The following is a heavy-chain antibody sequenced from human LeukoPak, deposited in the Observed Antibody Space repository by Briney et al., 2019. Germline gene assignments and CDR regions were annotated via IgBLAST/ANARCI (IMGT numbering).Heavy chain of an antibody. CDR3: ARDSGTTGEVKFDP. V-gene: IGHV4-38-2*02. CDR1: GYSISSGYF. J-gene: IGHJ5*02. Sequence: SETLSLTCTVSGYSISSGYFWGWIRQPPGKGLEWIGTIYHSGSTYYNPSLKSRVTISADTSRNHVSLTLNSVTAADTAVYYCARDSGTTGEVKFDPWGQGTLVTVSS. D-gene: IGHD3-10*01. CDR2: IYHSGST.